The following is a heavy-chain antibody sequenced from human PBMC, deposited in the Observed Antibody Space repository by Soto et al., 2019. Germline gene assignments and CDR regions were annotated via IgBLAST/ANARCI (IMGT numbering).Heavy chain of an antibody. CDR1: GFTFSSYG. CDR2: ISYDGSNK. CDR3: AKVLYYYGSGSYSEQKYYYYGMDV. J-gene: IGHJ6*02. Sequence: GGSLRLSCAASGFTFSSYGMHWVRQAPGKGLEWVAVISYDGSNKYYADSVKGRFTISRDNSKNTLYPQMNSLRAEHTAVYYCAKVLYYYGSGSYSEQKYYYYGMDVWGQGTTVTVSS. V-gene: IGHV3-30*18. D-gene: IGHD3-10*01.